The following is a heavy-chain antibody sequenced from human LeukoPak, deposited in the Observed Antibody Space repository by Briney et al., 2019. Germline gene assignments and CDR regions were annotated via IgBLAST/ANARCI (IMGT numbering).Heavy chain of an antibody. CDR3: ARGSLALYSSGWYSNY. D-gene: IGHD6-19*01. J-gene: IGHJ4*02. CDR2: INPSGGST. CDR1: GYTFTSYY. Sequence: ASVKVSCKASGYTFTSYYMHWVRQAPGQGLEWMGIINPSGGSTSYAQKFQGRVTMTGDTSTSTVYMELSSLRSEDTAVYYCARGSLALYSSGWYSNYWGQGTLVTVSS. V-gene: IGHV1-46*01.